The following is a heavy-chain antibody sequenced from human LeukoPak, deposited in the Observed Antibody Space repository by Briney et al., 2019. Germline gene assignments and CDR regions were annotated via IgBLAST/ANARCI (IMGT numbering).Heavy chain of an antibody. D-gene: IGHD5-18*01. J-gene: IGHJ4*02. CDR1: GSTFSSYA. CDR2: ISGSGGST. V-gene: IGHV3-23*01. CDR3: AKAPGYSYGYFFDY. Sequence: GGSLRLSCAASGSTFSSYAMSWVRQAPGKGLEWVSAISGSGGSTYYADSVKGRFTISRGNSKNTLYLQMNSLRAEDTAVYYCAKAPGYSYGYFFDYWGQGTLVTVSS.